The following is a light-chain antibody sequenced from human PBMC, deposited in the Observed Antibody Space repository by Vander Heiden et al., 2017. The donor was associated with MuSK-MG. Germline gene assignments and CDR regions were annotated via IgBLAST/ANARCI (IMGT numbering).Light chain of an antibody. CDR3: QAWDINTMV. CDR1: KLGDKY. J-gene: IGLJ2*01. V-gene: IGLV3-1*01. Sequence: SYELTQPPSVSVSPGQTASITCSGDKLGDKYVCWYQQKPGQSPGRVIYQDSQWPSGIPERLSGSNSGNKATLTISGTQAMDESDYYCQAWDINTMVFGGGTKLTVL. CDR2: QDS.